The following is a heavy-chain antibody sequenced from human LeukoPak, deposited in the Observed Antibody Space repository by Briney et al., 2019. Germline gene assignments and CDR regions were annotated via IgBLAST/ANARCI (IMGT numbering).Heavy chain of an antibody. CDR2: IWYDGSNK. V-gene: IGHV3-33*01. Sequence: GGSLRLSCAASGFTFSSYGMYWVRQAPGKGLEWVALIWYDGSNKYYTDSVKGRLTISRDNSKNTLYLQMNGLRAEDTAIYYCAREGPRGNSQFDYWGQGTLVTVSS. CDR3: AREGPRGNSQFDY. D-gene: IGHD2/OR15-2a*01. J-gene: IGHJ4*02. CDR1: GFTFSSYG.